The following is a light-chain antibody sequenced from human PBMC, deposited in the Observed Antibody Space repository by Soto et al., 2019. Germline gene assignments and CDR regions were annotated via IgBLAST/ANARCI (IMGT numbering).Light chain of an antibody. CDR3: QQYYSTPLI. CDR2: WAS. V-gene: IGKV4-1*01. J-gene: IGKJ4*01. CDR1: QSVLYSSNNRNY. Sequence: DIVKTQSPDSLAVSMGERATINCKSSQSVLYSSNNRNYLAWFQQKPGQAPELLIYWASTRESGVPDRFSGSGSGTDFTLTISSLQAEDVAVYYCQQYYSTPLIFGGGTKVEIK.